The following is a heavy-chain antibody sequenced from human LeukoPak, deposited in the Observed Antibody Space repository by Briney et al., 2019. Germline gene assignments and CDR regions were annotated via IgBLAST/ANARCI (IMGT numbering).Heavy chain of an antibody. CDR1: GFTFSDYY. Sequence: PGGSLRLSCAASGFTFSDYYMSWIRQAPGKGLEWVSYISSSGSTIYYADSVKGRFTISKDNAKNSLYLQMNSLRAEDTAVYYCASIWFGEYTCNPWGQGTLVTVSS. V-gene: IGHV3-11*01. J-gene: IGHJ5*02. CDR2: ISSSGSTI. CDR3: ASIWFGEYTCNP. D-gene: IGHD3-10*01.